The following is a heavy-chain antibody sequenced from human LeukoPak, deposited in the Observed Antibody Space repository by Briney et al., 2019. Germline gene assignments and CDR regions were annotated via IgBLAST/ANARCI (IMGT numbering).Heavy chain of an antibody. D-gene: IGHD2-8*02. J-gene: IGHJ4*02. Sequence: GGSLRLSCAASAFIFSNYGMHWVRQAPGKGLEWVAVIWYDGSNKYYADSVKGRFTISRDNSKNTLYLQMNSLRAEDTAVYYCARQNTGQLDYWGQGTLVTVSS. V-gene: IGHV3-33*01. CDR1: AFIFSNYG. CDR2: IWYDGSNK. CDR3: ARQNTGQLDY.